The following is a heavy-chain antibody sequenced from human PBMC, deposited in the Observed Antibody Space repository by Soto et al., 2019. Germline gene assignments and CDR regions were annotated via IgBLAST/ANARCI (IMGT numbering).Heavy chain of an antibody. Sequence: GASVKVSCKASGYTFTSYGMHWVRQAPGQRLEWLGWINAGNGNTEYSQKFQGRVTITRDTSASTAYLELSSLRSEDTAVYYCARDQRGAVAGRPYYFDYWGQGTLVTVSS. CDR2: INAGNGNT. CDR3: ARDQRGAVAGRPYYFDY. CDR1: GYTFTSYG. V-gene: IGHV1-3*01. D-gene: IGHD6-19*01. J-gene: IGHJ4*02.